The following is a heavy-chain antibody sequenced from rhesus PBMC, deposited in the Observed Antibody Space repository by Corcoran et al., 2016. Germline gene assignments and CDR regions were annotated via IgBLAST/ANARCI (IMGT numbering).Heavy chain of an antibody. V-gene: IGHV4-80*01. D-gene: IGHD3-3*01. J-gene: IGHJ4*01. CDR3: ARPLWTGAFLFGY. Sequence: QVQLQESGPGLVKPSETLSLTCAVSGGSFSSYWWSWIRQPPGKGLEWIGEINGNSGSTNYNPSLKSRGTISKDASKNQFSLKLSSVTAADTAVYYCARPLWTGAFLFGYWGQGVLVTVSS. CDR2: INGNSGST. CDR1: GGSFSSYW.